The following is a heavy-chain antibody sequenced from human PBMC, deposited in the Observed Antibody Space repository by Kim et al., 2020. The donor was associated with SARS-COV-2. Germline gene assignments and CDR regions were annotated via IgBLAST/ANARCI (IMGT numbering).Heavy chain of an antibody. CDR2: GGAT. V-gene: IGHV3-23*01. CDR3: AKNSGWAYFEY. Sequence: GGATLSSESVKGRFIISRDHSKLYLQMNSLRAEDTAVYYCAKNSGWAYFEYWGQGALVTVS. J-gene: IGHJ4*02. D-gene: IGHD6-19*01.